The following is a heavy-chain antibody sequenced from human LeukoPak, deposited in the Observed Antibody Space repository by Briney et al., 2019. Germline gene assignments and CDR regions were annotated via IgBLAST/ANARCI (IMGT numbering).Heavy chain of an antibody. J-gene: IGHJ4*02. CDR3: ARVWSQRGLDY. Sequence: SETLSLTCTVSGGSITSYYWSWIRQPPGKGLEWIGYIYYSGSTNHNQSLKSRVTMSVDMSKKQFSLKLSSVTAADTAVYYCARVWSQRGLDYWGQGTLVTVSS. V-gene: IGHV4-59*12. D-gene: IGHD3-10*01. CDR1: GGSITSYY. CDR2: IYYSGST.